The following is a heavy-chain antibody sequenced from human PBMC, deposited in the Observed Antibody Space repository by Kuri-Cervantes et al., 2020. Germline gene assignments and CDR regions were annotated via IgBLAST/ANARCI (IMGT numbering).Heavy chain of an antibody. V-gene: IGHV1-8*01. J-gene: IGHJ6*02. Sequence: ASVKVSCKASGYTFTSYDINWVRQATGQGLEWMGWMNPNSGNTGYAQKFQGRVTMTRNTSISTAYMELSSLRSEDTAVYYCARSVYVDCYYGMDVWGQGTTVTVSS. CDR2: MNPNSGNT. CDR1: GYTFTSYD. CDR3: ARSVYVDCYYGMDV. D-gene: IGHD5/OR15-5a*01.